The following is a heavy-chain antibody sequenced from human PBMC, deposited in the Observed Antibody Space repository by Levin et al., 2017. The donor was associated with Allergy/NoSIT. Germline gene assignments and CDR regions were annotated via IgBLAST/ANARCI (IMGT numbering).Heavy chain of an antibody. CDR2: ISHSGSA. D-gene: IGHD3-10*01. CDR1: GGSVSSSDW. CDR3: AGEGTNYYGRDFLDI. Sequence: SETLSLTCAVSGGSVSSSDWWTWVRQSPGKGLEWIGEISHSGSANYNPSLKSRVTISIDIARNQISLNLTSLTATDTAVYYCAGEGTNYYGRDFLDIWGQGTMVTVSS. V-gene: IGHV4/OR15-8*01. J-gene: IGHJ3*02.